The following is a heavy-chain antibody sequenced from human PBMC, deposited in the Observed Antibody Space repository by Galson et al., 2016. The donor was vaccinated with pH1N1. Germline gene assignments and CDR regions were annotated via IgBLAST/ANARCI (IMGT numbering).Heavy chain of an antibody. CDR1: GFSVSSSGMG. D-gene: IGHD3-16*01. Sequence: PALVKPTQTLTLTRNFSGFSVSSSGMGVGRIRQPPGKGLEWLAVIYWDDDKRYSPSLKSRLTITKDTSKNQVVLKMTNMDPADTSTYYCAHREVMITNAFDFWGQGTMVTVSS. CDR3: AHREVMITNAFDF. CDR2: IYWDDDK. J-gene: IGHJ3*01. V-gene: IGHV2-5*02.